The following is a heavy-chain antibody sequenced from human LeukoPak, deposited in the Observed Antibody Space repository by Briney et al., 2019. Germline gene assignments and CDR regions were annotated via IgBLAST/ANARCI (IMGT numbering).Heavy chain of an antibody. CDR3: AKDSIQLWSGDPLY. J-gene: IGHJ4*02. D-gene: IGHD5-18*01. V-gene: IGHV3-23*01. Sequence: PGGSLRLSCVGSGFIFSSYRMNWVRQAPGKGLEWVSAISGSGGSTYYADSVKGRFTISRDNSKNTLYLQMNSLRAEDTAVYYCAKDSIQLWSGDPLYWGQGTLVTVSS. CDR1: GFIFSSYR. CDR2: ISGSGGST.